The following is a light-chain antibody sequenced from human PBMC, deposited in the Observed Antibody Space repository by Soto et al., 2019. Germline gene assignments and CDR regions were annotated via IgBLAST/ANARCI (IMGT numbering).Light chain of an antibody. J-gene: IGKJ4*01. CDR2: GAS. V-gene: IGKV3-15*01. CDR1: PTITSN. Sequence: EIVRTQSPATLSVSPGTTVTLSGRANPTITSNLAWYQQKPGQAPRLLIYGASTRATGIPVRFSGSGSGTEFTLTISSLQSEDFAVYYCQHYNNWIASFGGGTKV. CDR3: QHYNNWIAS.